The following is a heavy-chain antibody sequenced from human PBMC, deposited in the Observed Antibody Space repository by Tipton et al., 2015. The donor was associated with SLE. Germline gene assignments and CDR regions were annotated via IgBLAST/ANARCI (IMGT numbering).Heavy chain of an antibody. D-gene: IGHD1-1*01. CDR1: GYSITSGYY. CDR2: MYHSGNT. CDR3: ARLQPREFTTGPNFDY. V-gene: IGHV4-38-2*01. J-gene: IGHJ4*02. Sequence: TLSLTCVVSGYSITSGYYWGWIRQPPGKGLEWIGSMYHSGNTYHNPSLKSRVTVSGDTPRNQFSLKLSSVTAADTAVYYCARLQPREFTTGPNFDYWGQGTLVTVSS.